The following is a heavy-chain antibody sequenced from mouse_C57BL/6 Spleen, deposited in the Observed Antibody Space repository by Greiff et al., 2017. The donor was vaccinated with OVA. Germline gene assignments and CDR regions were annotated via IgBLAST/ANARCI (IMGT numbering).Heavy chain of an antibody. J-gene: IGHJ2*01. V-gene: IGHV1-82*01. CDR3: ARSYGYDRGYYFDY. CDR2: IYPGDGDT. Sequence: QVQLQQSGPELVKPGASVKISCKASGYAFSSSWMNWVKQRPGKGLEWIGRIYPGDGDTNYNGKFKGKATLTADKSSSTAYMQLSSLTSEDSAVYFCARSYGYDRGYYFDYWGQGTTLTVSS. CDR1: GYAFSSSW. D-gene: IGHD2-2*01.